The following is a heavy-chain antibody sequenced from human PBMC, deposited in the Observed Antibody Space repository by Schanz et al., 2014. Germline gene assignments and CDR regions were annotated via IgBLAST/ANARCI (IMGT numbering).Heavy chain of an antibody. CDR3: ASPSGYSDYGTYFDF. CDR1: GFTFSSYA. Sequence: VKLVESGGGAVRPGGSLRLSCAASGFTFSSYAMHWVRQAPGKGLEWVALISNDGSIKYYADSVEGRFTISRDNSRNTLYLQMNSLRTEDTAVYYCASPSGYSDYGTYFDFWGQETLVTVSS. D-gene: IGHD5-12*01. V-gene: IGHV3-30-3*01. J-gene: IGHJ4*02. CDR2: ISNDGSIK.